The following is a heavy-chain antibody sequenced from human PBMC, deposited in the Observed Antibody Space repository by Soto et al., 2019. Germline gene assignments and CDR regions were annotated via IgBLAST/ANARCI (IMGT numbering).Heavy chain of an antibody. D-gene: IGHD2-2*01. CDR1: GFPFSSYA. CDR3: GRCTSTSCHLGSDY. V-gene: IGHV3-30-3*01. J-gene: IGHJ4*02. Sequence: LRLSCAASGFPFSSYAMNWVRQAPGTGLEWVALISHDGIKKYYADSVRGRFTISRDSSTNTLYLQMNSLRAADTAVYYCGRCTSTSCHLGSDYWGQGTLVTVSS. CDR2: ISHDGIKK.